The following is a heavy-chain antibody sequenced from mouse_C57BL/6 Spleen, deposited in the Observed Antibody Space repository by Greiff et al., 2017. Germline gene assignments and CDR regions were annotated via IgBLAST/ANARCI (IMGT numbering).Heavy chain of an antibody. CDR2: IYPGDGDT. Sequence: QVQLQQPGAELVKPGASVKISCKASGYAFSSYWMNWVKQRPGKGLEWIGQIYPGDGDTNYNGKFKGKATLTADKATSTAYMQLSMLTSEASAVYFCARGYYSGSSPRFAYWGQGTLVTVSA. J-gene: IGHJ3*01. CDR3: ARGYYSGSSPRFAY. D-gene: IGHD1-1*01. V-gene: IGHV1-80*01. CDR1: GYAFSSYW.